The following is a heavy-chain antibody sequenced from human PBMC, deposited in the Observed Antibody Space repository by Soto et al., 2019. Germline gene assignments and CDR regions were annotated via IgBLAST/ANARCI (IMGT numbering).Heavy chain of an antibody. Sequence: EVQLVESGGGLVQPGGSLRLSCAASGFTVSSNYMSWVRRAPGKGLEWDSVIYSGGSTYYADSVKGRFTISRHNSKNSLYLQMNSLISEDTAVYDCARVSAVAGTWGSWGQGTLVTVSS. CDR2: IYSGGST. CDR1: GFTVSSNY. D-gene: IGHD6-19*01. CDR3: ARVSAVAGTWGS. J-gene: IGHJ4*02. V-gene: IGHV3-53*04.